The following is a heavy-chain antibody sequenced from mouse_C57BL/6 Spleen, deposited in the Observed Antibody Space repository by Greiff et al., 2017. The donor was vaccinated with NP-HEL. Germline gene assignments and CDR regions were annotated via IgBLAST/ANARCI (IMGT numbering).Heavy chain of an antibody. J-gene: IGHJ4*01. CDR1: GYSFTGYY. D-gene: IGHD1-1*01. V-gene: IGHV1-42*01. Sequence: VQLQQSGPELVKPGASVKISCKASGYSFTGYYMNWVKQSPEKSLEWIGEINPSTGGTTYNQKFKAKATLTVDKSSSTAYMQLKSLTSEDSAVYYCARLGYYYGSSVAMDYWGQGTSVTVSS. CDR3: ARLGYYYGSSVAMDY. CDR2: INPSTGGT.